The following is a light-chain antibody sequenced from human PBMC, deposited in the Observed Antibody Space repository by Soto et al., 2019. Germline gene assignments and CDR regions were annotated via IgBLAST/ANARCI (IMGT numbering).Light chain of an antibody. CDR2: DVS. Sequence: SGLTQPRSVYGSPGQSVTISCNETSSDVGGYNYVSWYQQHPGKAPKLMIYDVSKRPSGVPDRFSGSKSGNTAFLTISGLQAEDEADYYCCSYAGSFYVFGTGTKVTVL. V-gene: IGLV2-11*01. CDR3: CSYAGSFYV. CDR1: SSDVGGYNY. J-gene: IGLJ1*01.